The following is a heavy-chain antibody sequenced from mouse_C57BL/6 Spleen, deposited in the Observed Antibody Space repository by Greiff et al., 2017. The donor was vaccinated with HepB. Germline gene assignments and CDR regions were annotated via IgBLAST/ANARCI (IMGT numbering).Heavy chain of an antibody. D-gene: IGHD1-1*01. CDR1: GYTLPDYY. Sequence: EVQLQQSGPVLVKPGASVKMSCKVPGYTLPDYYWNWVKQSHGKSLEWIGVINPYNGGTSSNQKSKGKATLTVDKSSSTAYMELNSLTSEDSAVYYCARRGITTVVPLDYFDYWGQGTTLTVSS. J-gene: IGHJ2*01. CDR3: ARRGITTVVPLDYFDY. CDR2: INPYNGGT. V-gene: IGHV1-19*01.